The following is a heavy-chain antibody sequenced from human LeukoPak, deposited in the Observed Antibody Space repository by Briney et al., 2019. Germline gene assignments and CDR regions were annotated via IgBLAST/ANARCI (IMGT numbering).Heavy chain of an antibody. CDR3: ARHEPYYLPRGFDP. CDR2: ISYSGST. J-gene: IGHJ5*02. Sequence: PSETLSLPCSVSGGSISTKYWSWIRQPPGKGLEWIGYISYSGSTNSNPSLKSRVTISIDTSKNQFSLRLSSVTAADTAVYYCARHEPYYLPRGFDPWGQGTLVTVSS. V-gene: IGHV4-59*08. D-gene: IGHD3-10*01. CDR1: GGSISTKY.